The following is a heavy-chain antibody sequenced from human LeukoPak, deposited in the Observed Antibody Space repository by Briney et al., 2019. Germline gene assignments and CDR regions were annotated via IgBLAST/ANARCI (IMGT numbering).Heavy chain of an antibody. CDR1: GGSISSGDYY. CDR3: SRDPRRGNNKFGI. J-gene: IGHJ3*02. Sequence: SETLSLTCTVSGGSISSGDYYWSWIRQPPGKGLEWIGYIYYSGSTYYNPSLKSRVTISVDTSKNQFSLKLSSVTAADTAVNYRSRDPRRGNNKFGIWGQRTM. D-gene: IGHD2/OR15-2a*01. CDR2: IYYSGST. V-gene: IGHV4-30-4*01.